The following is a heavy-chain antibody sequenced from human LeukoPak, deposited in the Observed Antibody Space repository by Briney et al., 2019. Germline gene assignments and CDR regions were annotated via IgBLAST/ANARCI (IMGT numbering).Heavy chain of an antibody. CDR2: VSYDGSNK. V-gene: IGHV3-30-3*01. D-gene: IGHD3-9*01. Sequence: GGSLRLSCAASGFTFSSYAMHWVRQAPGKGLEWVAVVSYDGSNKYYADSVKGRFTISRDSSKNTLYLQMNSLRAEDTAVYYCARATIVFYFDHWGQGTLVTVSS. J-gene: IGHJ4*02. CDR1: GFTFSSYA. CDR3: ARATIVFYFDH.